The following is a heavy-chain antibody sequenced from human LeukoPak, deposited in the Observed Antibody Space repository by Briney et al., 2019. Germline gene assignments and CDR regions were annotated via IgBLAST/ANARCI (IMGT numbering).Heavy chain of an antibody. V-gene: IGHV3-21*01. D-gene: IGHD4-17*01. CDR2: ISSSSSYI. J-gene: IGHJ6*02. CDR3: AKDAAPTVTTWGGYYYYGMDV. CDR1: GFTFSSYS. Sequence: GGSLRLSCAASGFTFSSYSMNWVRQAPGKGLEWVSSISSSSSYIYYADSVKGRFTISRDNAKNSLYLQMNSLRAEDTAVYYCAKDAAPTVTTWGGYYYYGMDVWGQGTTVTVSS.